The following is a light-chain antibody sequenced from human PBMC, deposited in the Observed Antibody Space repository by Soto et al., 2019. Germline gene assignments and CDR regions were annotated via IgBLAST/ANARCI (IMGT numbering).Light chain of an antibody. CDR2: EDT. J-gene: IGLJ1*01. V-gene: IGLV2-23*01. Sequence: QSALTQPASVSGSPGQSITISCTGATSDVGSYNLVSWYQQHPGTAPKLMIYEDTKRPSGVSNRFSGSKSGNTASLTISGLQAEDEADYYCCSYARSSTSYVFGTGTKVTVL. CDR3: CSYARSSTSYV. CDR1: TSDVGSYNL.